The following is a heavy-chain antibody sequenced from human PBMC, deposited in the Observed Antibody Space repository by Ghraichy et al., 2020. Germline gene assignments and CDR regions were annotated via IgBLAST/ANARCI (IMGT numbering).Heavy chain of an antibody. CDR1: GGSFSGYY. CDR2: INHSGST. D-gene: IGHD2-2*01. J-gene: IGHJ5*02. Sequence: SETLSLTCAVYGGSFSGYYWSWIRQPPGKGLEWIGEINHSGSTNYNPSLKSRVTISVDTSKNQFSLKLSSVTAADTAVYYCARGHVVVVPAAIINWFDPWGQGTLVTVSS. V-gene: IGHV4-34*01. CDR3: ARGHVVVVPAAIINWFDP.